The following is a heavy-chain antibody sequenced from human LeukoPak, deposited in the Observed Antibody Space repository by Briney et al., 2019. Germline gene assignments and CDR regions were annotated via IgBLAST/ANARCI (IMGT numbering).Heavy chain of an antibody. CDR1: GGSISSYY. CDR3: ARHVGSGSRDY. D-gene: IGHD2-15*01. Sequence: PSETLSLTCTVSGGSISSYYWSWIRQPPGKGLEWIGYIYYSGSTNYNPSLKSRVTMSVDTSKNQFSLKLSSVTAADTAVYYCARHVGSGSRDYWGQGTLVTVSS. V-gene: IGHV4-59*08. CDR2: IYYSGST. J-gene: IGHJ4*02.